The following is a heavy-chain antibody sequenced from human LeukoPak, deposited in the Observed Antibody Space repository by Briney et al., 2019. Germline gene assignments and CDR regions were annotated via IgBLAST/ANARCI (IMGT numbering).Heavy chain of an antibody. J-gene: IGHJ4*02. CDR1: GFTFSTYA. CDR2: ISAGGFGT. CDR3: AKDVNSSGYLGFDY. V-gene: IGHV3-23*01. Sequence: GGSLRLSCAASGFTFSTYAMSWVRQAPGKGLEWVSAISAGGFGTYYADSVKGRFTMSRDNSKNTLYLQMNSLRAEDTALYYCAKDVNSSGYLGFDYWGQGTLVTVSS. D-gene: IGHD3-22*01.